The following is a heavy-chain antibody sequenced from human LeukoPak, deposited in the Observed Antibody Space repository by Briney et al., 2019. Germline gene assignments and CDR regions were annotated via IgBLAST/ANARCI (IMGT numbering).Heavy chain of an antibody. D-gene: IGHD3-16*01. CDR1: GGSISRSY. Sequence: SETLSLTYTVSGGSISRSYWSWIRQSPGKGLEWIGCIYYRGINYNPSLTSRVTMSVDTSKNQFSLKLNSVTAADTAVYFCARLTTGAYPDCWGRGALVTVSS. CDR2: IYYRGI. CDR3: ARLTTGAYPDC. J-gene: IGHJ4*02. V-gene: IGHV4-59*01.